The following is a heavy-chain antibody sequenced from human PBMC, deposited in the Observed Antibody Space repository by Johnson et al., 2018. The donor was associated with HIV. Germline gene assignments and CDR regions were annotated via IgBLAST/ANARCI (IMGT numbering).Heavy chain of an antibody. J-gene: IGHJ3*02. D-gene: IGHD3-16*01. CDR3: AKTGGGAALDS. CDR2: ISYDGSNK. Sequence: VQLVESGGGVVQPGRSLRLSCAASGFTFSSYGMHWVRQAPGKGLEWVAVISYDGSNKYYADSVKGRFTISRDTSKKMLYLQMNSLRVDDTAGYYCAKTGGGAALDSWGQGTMVTVSS. V-gene: IGHV3-30*18. CDR1: GFTFSSYG.